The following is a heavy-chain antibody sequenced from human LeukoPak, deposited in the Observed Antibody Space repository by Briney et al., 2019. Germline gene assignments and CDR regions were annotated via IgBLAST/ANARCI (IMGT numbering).Heavy chain of an antibody. J-gene: IGHJ6*04. Sequence: ASVKVSCKASGYTFTTYVMHWVRQAPGQRLEWMGWINAGNGNTKYSQKFQGRVTITRDTSASTAYMELSSLRSEDTSVYYCVAGHDYGDSTYYYGLDVWGNGTTVTVSS. V-gene: IGHV1-3*01. CDR3: VAGHDYGDSTYYYGLDV. D-gene: IGHD4-17*01. CDR2: INAGNGNT. CDR1: GYTFTTYV.